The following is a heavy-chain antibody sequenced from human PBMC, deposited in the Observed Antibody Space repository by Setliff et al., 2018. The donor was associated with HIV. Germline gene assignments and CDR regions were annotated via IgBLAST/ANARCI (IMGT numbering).Heavy chain of an antibody. CDR1: GFSFSNAW. Sequence: GGSLRLSCAASGFSFSNAWMDWVRQAPGKGLEWVGRGYTKAYGGTTEYAASVKGRFTISRDDSKSIAYLQMNSLKTEDTAVYYCTRAWLGPTDYWGQGTLVTVSS. CDR3: TRAWLGPTDY. J-gene: IGHJ4*02. V-gene: IGHV3-15*07. D-gene: IGHD6-19*01. CDR2: GYTKAYGGTT.